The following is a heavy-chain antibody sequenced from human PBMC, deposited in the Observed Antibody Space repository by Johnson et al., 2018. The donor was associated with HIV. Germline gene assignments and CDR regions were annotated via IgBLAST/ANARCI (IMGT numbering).Heavy chain of an antibody. CDR3: ARGKSYAIYPAFDI. Sequence: VQLVESGGGVVQPGGSLRLSCAASGFTFDDYAMHWVRQAPGKGLEWVSGISWNSGSIGYADSVKGRFTISRDNSKNTLYLQMNSLRAEDTAVYYCARGKSYAIYPAFDIWGQGTMVTVSS. J-gene: IGHJ3*02. D-gene: IGHD3-16*01. CDR2: ISWNSGSI. V-gene: IGHV3-9*01. CDR1: GFTFDDYA.